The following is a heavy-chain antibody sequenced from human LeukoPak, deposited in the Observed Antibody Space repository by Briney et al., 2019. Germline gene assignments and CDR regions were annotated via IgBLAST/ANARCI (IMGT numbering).Heavy chain of an antibody. CDR2: IYNSGTT. Sequence: SETLSLTYTVSGGSISYYYWSWLRQPPGKRLEWIGYIYNSGTTRYNPSLMSRVTISVDTSKNQFSLNLRSVTAADTAVYYCARDSRYSDNSGYYYSHYYMDVWGKGTTVTVSS. J-gene: IGHJ6*03. CDR3: ARDSRYSDNSGYYYSHYYMDV. V-gene: IGHV4-59*01. D-gene: IGHD3-22*01. CDR1: GGSISYYY.